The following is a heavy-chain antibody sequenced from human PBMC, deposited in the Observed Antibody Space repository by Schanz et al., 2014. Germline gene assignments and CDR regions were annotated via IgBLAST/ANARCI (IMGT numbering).Heavy chain of an antibody. Sequence: EVQLLESGGGLVQPGGSLRLSCAGSGFTFSSYAMSWVRQTPGKGLEWVSGIGGSGDSTHYADSVKGRFIISRDNSKNTLYLQVNSLRAEDTAVYYCVKDDRGDVVVVAANYWGQGAQVIGSS. CDR1: GFTFSSYA. V-gene: IGHV3-23*01. CDR3: VKDDRGDVVVVAANY. J-gene: IGHJ4*02. CDR2: IGGSGDST. D-gene: IGHD2-15*01.